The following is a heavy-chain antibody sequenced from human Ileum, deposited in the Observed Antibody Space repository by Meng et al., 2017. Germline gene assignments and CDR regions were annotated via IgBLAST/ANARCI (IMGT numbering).Heavy chain of an antibody. Sequence: GGSLRLSCAASGFTFSNYWMSWVRQAPGKGLEWVANINEDGSMEQYMDSVRGRFTISRDNAKNTLYLQMNSLRAEDTAVYYCARVPNGVNYGSGIRNYWGQGTLVTVSS. CDR2: INEDGSME. CDR3: ARVPNGVNYGSGIRNY. CDR1: GFTFSNYW. V-gene: IGHV3-7*04. D-gene: IGHD3-10*01. J-gene: IGHJ4*02.